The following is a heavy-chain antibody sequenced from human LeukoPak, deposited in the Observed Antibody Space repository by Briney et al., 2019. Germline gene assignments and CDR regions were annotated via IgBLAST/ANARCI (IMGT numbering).Heavy chain of an antibody. Sequence: ASVKVSCKVSGYTLTELSMHWVRQAPGKGLEWMGGFDPEDGETIYAQKFQGRVTMTEDTSTDTAYMELSSLRSEDTAVYYCARVPRYYDGLGAFDIWGQGTMVTVSS. V-gene: IGHV1-24*01. CDR2: FDPEDGET. J-gene: IGHJ3*02. D-gene: IGHD3-22*01. CDR1: GYTLTELS. CDR3: ARVPRYYDGLGAFDI.